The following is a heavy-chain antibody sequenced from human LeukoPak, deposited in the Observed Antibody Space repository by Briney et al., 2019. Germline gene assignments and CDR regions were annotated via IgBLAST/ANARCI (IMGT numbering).Heavy chain of an antibody. V-gene: IGHV3-9*01. D-gene: IGHD3-10*02. CDR3: AKDRVVRGVIIGVLGY. Sequence: GRSLRLSCAASGFTFDDYAMHWVRQAPGKGLEWVSGISWNSGSIGYADSVKGRFTISRDNAKNSLYLQMNSLRAEDTALYYCAKDRVVRGVIIGVLGYWGQGTLVTVSS. CDR2: ISWNSGSI. J-gene: IGHJ4*02. CDR1: GFTFDDYA.